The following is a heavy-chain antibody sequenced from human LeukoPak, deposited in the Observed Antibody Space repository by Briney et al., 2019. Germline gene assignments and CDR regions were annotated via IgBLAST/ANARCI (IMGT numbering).Heavy chain of an antibody. CDR3: VRHEQLLGASFGP. V-gene: IGHV4-39*01. J-gene: IGHJ5*02. CDR2: IYYSGST. D-gene: IGHD3-10*01. Sequence: SETLSLTCTVSGGSISRGSYSWGWIRQSPGKGLEWIGSIYYSGSTYYNPSLKSRVSISIDTSKIHFSLKLSSVTAADTAVYYCVRHEQLLGASFGPWGQGTLVTVSS. CDR1: GGSISRGSYS.